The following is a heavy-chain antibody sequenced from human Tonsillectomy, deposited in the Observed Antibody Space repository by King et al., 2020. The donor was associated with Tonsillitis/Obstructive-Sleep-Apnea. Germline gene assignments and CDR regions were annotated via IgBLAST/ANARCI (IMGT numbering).Heavy chain of an antibody. CDR2: IYWNDDK. J-gene: IGHJ4*02. CDR3: AHSFTGETCFDD. Sequence: TLKESGPTLVKPTQTLTLTCTFSGFSLSTSGVGVGWIRQPPGKALEWLALIYWNDDKRYSPSLKSRITITKDTSENQVVLTMTNMDPVDTATYYCAHSFTGETCFDDWGQGTLVTVSS. V-gene: IGHV2-5*01. CDR1: GFSLSTSGVG. D-gene: IGHD3-10*01.